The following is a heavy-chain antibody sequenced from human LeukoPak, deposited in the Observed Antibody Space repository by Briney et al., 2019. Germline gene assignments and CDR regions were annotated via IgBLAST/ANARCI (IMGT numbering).Heavy chain of an antibody. Sequence: GGSLRLSCAASGFTLSSNWMHWVRQAPGKGLVWVSRISGDGRSTNYADSVKGRFTISRDNAKNTLYLQMNSLRAEDTAVYYCARAPWELDDWGQGTLVTVSS. CDR3: ARAPWELDD. CDR2: ISGDGRST. D-gene: IGHD1-26*01. V-gene: IGHV3-74*01. CDR1: GFTLSSNW. J-gene: IGHJ4*02.